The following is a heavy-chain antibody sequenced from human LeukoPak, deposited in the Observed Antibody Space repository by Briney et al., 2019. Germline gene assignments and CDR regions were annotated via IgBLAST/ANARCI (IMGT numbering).Heavy chain of an antibody. D-gene: IGHD3-3*01. V-gene: IGHV3-21*01. J-gene: IGHJ4*02. Sequence: GRSLRLSCAASGFTFSNYGMHWVRQAPGKGLEWVSCISSSSSYIFYADSVKGRFTISRDNAKNSLYLQMNSLRAEDTAVYYCARGNDDLDYWGQGTLVTVSS. CDR1: GFTFSNYG. CDR3: ARGNDDLDY. CDR2: ISSSSSYI.